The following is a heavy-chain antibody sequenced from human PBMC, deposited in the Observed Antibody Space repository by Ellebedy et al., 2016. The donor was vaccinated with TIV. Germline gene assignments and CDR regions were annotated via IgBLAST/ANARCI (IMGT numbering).Heavy chain of an antibody. V-gene: IGHV3-23*01. D-gene: IGHD3-16*02. Sequence: PGGSLRLSCVASGFTFRTYAMSWVRQAPGQGLEWVSAISGGGVGTYYADSVKGRFTISRDDSKNTVYLQMNSLRAGDTAVYYCAKNYRSIAYFDSWGQGTLVTVSS. CDR1: GFTFRTYA. CDR3: AKNYRSIAYFDS. CDR2: ISGGGVGT. J-gene: IGHJ4*02.